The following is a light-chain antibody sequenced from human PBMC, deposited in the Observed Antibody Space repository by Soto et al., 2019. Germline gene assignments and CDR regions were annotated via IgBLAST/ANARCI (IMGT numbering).Light chain of an antibody. V-gene: IGKV1-39*01. J-gene: IGKJ1*01. Sequence: DIQMTQSPSSLSASVGDGVAITYRASQSISSYLNWYQQKPGKAPKLLIYAASSLQSGVPSRFSGSGSGTDFTLTISSLQPEDFATYYCQQSYSTPPTFGQGTKVVIK. CDR1: QSISSY. CDR3: QQSYSTPPT. CDR2: AAS.